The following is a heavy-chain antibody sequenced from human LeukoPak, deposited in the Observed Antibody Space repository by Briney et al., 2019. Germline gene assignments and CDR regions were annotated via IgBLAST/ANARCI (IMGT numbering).Heavy chain of an antibody. Sequence: PGGSLRLSCAASGFTFSSYGMHWVRQAPGKGLEWVAVIWYDGSNKYYADSVKGRFTISRDNSKNTLYLQMNSLRAEDTAVYYCARDPNNWGVIDYWGQGTLVTVSS. J-gene: IGHJ4*02. V-gene: IGHV3-33*01. CDR3: ARDPNNWGVIDY. CDR1: GFTFSSYG. CDR2: IWYDGSNK. D-gene: IGHD7-27*01.